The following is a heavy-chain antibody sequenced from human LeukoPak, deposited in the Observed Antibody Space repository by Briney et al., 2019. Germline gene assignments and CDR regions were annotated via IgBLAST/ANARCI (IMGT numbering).Heavy chain of an antibody. V-gene: IGHV3-53*04. CDR1: GFTVSRNY. Sequence: PGGSLRLSCAVSGFTVSRNYMSWVRQAPGKGLEWVSVIYSGGSTYYADSVNGRFTVSRHNSKNTLYLQMNRLRAEDTAVYYCAREWPTDFSTYYGMDVWVQGTTVTVSS. CDR3: AREWPTDFSTYYGMDV. J-gene: IGHJ6*02. CDR2: IYSGGST. D-gene: IGHD2/OR15-2a*01.